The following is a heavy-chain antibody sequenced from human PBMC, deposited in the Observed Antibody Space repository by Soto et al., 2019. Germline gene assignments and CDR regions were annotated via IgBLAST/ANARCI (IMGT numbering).Heavy chain of an antibody. CDR3: ARGSCSSTSCYKEYYFDL. CDR1: GGTFSGYA. Sequence: GASVKVSCKASGGTFSGYAISWVRQAPGQGLEWMGEIIPMFGTSNYAQKFQGRVTITADESTSTAYMELSSLRSEGTAVYYCARGSCSSTSCYKEYYFDLWGQGTLVTVSS. D-gene: IGHD2-2*02. J-gene: IGHJ4*02. V-gene: IGHV1-69*13. CDR2: IIPMFGTS.